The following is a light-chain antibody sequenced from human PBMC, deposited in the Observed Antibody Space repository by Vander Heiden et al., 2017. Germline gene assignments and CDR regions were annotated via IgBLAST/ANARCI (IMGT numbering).Light chain of an antibody. CDR2: DAS. CDR1: ESIARY. CDR3: QHSYIIPWT. V-gene: IGKV1-39*01. Sequence: DIQMTQSPSSLSASVGDRVTITCRASESIARYLSWYQQKSGKAPNLLIYDASTLHTGVPSRFSGSGSGTDFTLTINGLQAEDFATYFCQHSYIIPWTFGHGTRVEIK. J-gene: IGKJ1*01.